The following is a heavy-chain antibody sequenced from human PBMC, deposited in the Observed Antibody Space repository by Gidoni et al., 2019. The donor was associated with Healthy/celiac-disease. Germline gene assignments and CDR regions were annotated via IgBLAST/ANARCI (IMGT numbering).Heavy chain of an antibody. J-gene: IGHJ5*02. V-gene: IGHV4-39*01. D-gene: IGHD6-13*01. Sequence: GSTYYNPSLKSRVTISVDTSKNQFSLKLSSVTAADTAVYYCARYGPYSSSQPGDWFDPWGQGTLVTVSS. CDR2: GST. CDR3: ARYGPYSSSQPGDWFDP.